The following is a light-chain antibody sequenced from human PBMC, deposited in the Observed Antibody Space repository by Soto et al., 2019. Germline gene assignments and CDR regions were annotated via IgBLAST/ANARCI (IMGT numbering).Light chain of an antibody. CDR2: GAS. Sequence: EIVLTQSPGTLSLSPGERATLSCRASQSVSSSYLAWYQQKPGQAPRLLIYGASSRATGIPDRFSGSGYGTNFPLTISSLEPEDFAVFNCQQYGSSPLTFGQGTKLEIK. CDR1: QSVSSSY. J-gene: IGKJ2*01. V-gene: IGKV3-20*01. CDR3: QQYGSSPLT.